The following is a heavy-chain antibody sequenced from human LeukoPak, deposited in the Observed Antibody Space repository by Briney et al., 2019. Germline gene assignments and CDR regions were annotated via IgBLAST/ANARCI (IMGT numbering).Heavy chain of an antibody. CDR3: ARDLYSGHEGNAIDI. CDR1: RGTFSSYA. D-gene: IGHD5-12*01. J-gene: IGHJ3*02. CDR2: IIPILGIA. V-gene: IGHV1-69*04. Sequence: ASVKVSCKASRGTFSSYAITWVRQAPGQGLEWMGRIIPILGIANYAQKFQGRVTIIADKSTSTAYMELSSLRSEDTAVYYCARDLYSGHEGNAIDIWGQGTMVTVSS.